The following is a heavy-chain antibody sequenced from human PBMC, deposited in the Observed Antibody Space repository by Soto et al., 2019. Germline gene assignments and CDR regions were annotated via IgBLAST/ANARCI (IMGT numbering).Heavy chain of an antibody. CDR3: ARDQVWPGHGLEV. D-gene: IGHD3-16*01. J-gene: IGHJ6*01. V-gene: IGHV3-33*01. CDR1: GFHFGRHG. Sequence: GGSLRLPCAASGFHFGRHGVHLVRQAPGRGLAWVAVIWSGGSKEYYADSGKGRFSISTDNSKNTVSLQMNSLRSEDTAVYYWARDQVWPGHGLEVWGQATTATVSS. CDR2: IWSGGSKE.